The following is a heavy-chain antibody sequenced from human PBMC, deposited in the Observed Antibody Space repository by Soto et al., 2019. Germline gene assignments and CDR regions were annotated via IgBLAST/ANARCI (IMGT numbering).Heavy chain of an antibody. J-gene: IGHJ4*02. Sequence: QVQLQESGPGLVKPSQTLSLTCTVSGGSISSGGCYWSWIRQHPGKGLEWIGYVYYRGSTYYNPCLRSRVTLSVDTSKNQFSLKLSSVTAADTAVYYCARERMSYYDSSGFPKDYYFDYWGQGTLVTVSS. V-gene: IGHV4-31*03. CDR2: VYYRGST. CDR3: ARERMSYYDSSGFPKDYYFDY. D-gene: IGHD3-22*01. CDR1: GGSISSGGCY.